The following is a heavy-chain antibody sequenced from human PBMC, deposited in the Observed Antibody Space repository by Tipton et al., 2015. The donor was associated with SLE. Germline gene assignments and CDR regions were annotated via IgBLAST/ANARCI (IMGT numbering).Heavy chain of an antibody. V-gene: IGHV3-33*08. CDR2: IYHDGSNK. CDR3: ARGPGASVYASAFDI. Sequence: SLRLSCAASGFTFSNYGMHWVRQAPGKGLEWVAIIYHDGSNKYYTDSVKGRFTISRDNSKNTLYLQMNSLRAEDTAVYYCARGPGASVYASAFDIWGQGTMVTVSS. D-gene: IGHD2-8*01. CDR1: GFTFSNYG. J-gene: IGHJ3*02.